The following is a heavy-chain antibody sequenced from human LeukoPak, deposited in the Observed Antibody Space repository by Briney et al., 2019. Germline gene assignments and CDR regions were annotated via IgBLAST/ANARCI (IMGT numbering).Heavy chain of an antibody. V-gene: IGHV4-4*07. CDR1: GGSISSYY. Sequence: SETLSLTCTVSGGSISSYYWSWIRQPAGKGPEWIGRIYSTGSTNYSPSLKSRVTMSVDTSKNQFSLKLSSVTAADTAVYYCAREGDYQLLFVDAFDIWGQGTMVTVSS. J-gene: IGHJ3*02. CDR2: IYSTGST. D-gene: IGHD2-2*01. CDR3: AREGDYQLLFVDAFDI.